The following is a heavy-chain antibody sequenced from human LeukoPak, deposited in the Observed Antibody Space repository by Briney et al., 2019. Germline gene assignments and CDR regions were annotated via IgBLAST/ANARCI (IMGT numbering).Heavy chain of an antibody. D-gene: IGHD3-22*01. CDR2: ISYDGSNK. CDR1: GFTFSSYG. J-gene: IGHJ4*02. Sequence: GGSLRLSCAASGFTFSSYGMHWVRRAPGKGLEWVAVISYDGSNKYYADSVKGRFTISRDNSKNTLYLQMNSLRAEDTAVYYCAKDADWINYYDSSGYYDYWGQGTLVTVSS. CDR3: AKDADWINYYDSSGYYDY. V-gene: IGHV3-30*18.